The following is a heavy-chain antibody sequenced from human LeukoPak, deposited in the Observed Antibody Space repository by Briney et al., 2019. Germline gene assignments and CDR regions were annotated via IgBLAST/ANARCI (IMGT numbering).Heavy chain of an antibody. CDR1: GFTFSGYA. D-gene: IGHD6-13*01. V-gene: IGHV3-23*01. J-gene: IGHJ4*02. CDR2: ITITGSSP. CDR3: AKSSSSWSYYFNY. Sequence: GGSLRLSCAASGFTFSGYAMAWVCQAPGKGLEWVSSITITGSSPSYADSVKGRFTVSRDNSKNTLYLQMNSLRAEDTAVYFCAKSSSSWSYYFNYWGQGTLVTVSS.